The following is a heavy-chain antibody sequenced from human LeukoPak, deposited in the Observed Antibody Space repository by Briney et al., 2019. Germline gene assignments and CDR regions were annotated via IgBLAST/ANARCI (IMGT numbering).Heavy chain of an antibody. V-gene: IGHV4-39*01. D-gene: IGHD1-14*01. J-gene: IGHJ5*02. CDR1: GVSISSSNYY. CDR2: IYSSGST. CDR3: ARGSDHDNWFDP. Sequence: SETLSLTCIVSGVSISSSNYYWGWVRQPPGKGLEWIGNIYSSGSTYYNSSLKSRVTISIDTSNNQVSLKMSSMTAADTAVYYCARGSDHDNWFDPWGQGTLVTVSS.